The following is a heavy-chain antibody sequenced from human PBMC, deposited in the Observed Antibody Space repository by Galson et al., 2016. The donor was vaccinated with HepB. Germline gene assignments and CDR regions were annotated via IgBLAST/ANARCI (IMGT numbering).Heavy chain of an antibody. CDR1: GFTFSSYS. J-gene: IGHJ6*02. CDR3: AGDWSYYYYYGMGV. Sequence: GSLRLSCAASGFTFSSYSMNWVRQAPGKGLEWVSYISSSSSTIYYADSVKGRFTISRDNAKNSLYLQMNSLRDEDTAVYYCAGDWSYYYYYGMGVWGQGTTVTVSS. CDR2: ISSSSSTI. D-gene: IGHD3-3*01. V-gene: IGHV3-48*02.